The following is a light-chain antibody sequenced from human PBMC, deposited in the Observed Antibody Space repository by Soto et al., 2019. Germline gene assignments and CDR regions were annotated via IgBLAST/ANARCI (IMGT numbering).Light chain of an antibody. J-gene: IGLJ2*01. CDR3: SSYSVKGTTPVV. Sequence: QSVLTQPASVSGSPGQSITISCTGTSSDVGGYKFVSWYQQHPGNVPKLLIYEVSNLPSGVSDRFSDSKSGNTDSLTMSGLQAEDDADYYCSSYSVKGTTPVVFGGGTQLTVL. CDR1: SSDVGGYKF. CDR2: EVS. V-gene: IGLV2-14*01.